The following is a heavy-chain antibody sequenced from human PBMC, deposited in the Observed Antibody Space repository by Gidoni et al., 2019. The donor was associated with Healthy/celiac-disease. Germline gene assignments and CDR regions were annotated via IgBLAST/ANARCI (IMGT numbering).Heavy chain of an antibody. D-gene: IGHD6-13*01. CDR3: AKDMGEVGLDEGSSWGVDY. J-gene: IGHJ4*02. Sequence: EVQLVESGGGLVQPGRSLRLSCAASGFTFDDYAMHWVRQAPGKGLEWVSGISWNSGSIGYADSVKGRFTISRDNAKNSLYLQMNSLRAEDTALYYCAKDMGEVGLDEGSSWGVDYWGQGTLVTVSS. CDR2: ISWNSGSI. V-gene: IGHV3-9*01. CDR1: GFTFDDYA.